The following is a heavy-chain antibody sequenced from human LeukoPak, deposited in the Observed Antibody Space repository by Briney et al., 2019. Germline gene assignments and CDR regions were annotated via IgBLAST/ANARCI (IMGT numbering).Heavy chain of an antibody. CDR3: ARGRGGSGNYYFDY. CDR2: IGGSGTTT. V-gene: IGHV3-23*01. J-gene: IGHJ4*02. CDR1: GFSFSIFA. Sequence: GGSLRLSCAASGFSFSIFAINWVRQAPGKGLERVSGIGGSGTTTYYADSVKGRFTISRDNSKNTVFLQLSSLSAEDTALYYCARGRGGSGNYYFDYWGQGTLVIASS. D-gene: IGHD3-10*01.